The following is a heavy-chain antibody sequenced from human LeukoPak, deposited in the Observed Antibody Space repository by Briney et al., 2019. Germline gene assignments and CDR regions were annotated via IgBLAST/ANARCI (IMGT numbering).Heavy chain of an antibody. CDR3: ARDLGVVAGSFYYYYMDV. V-gene: IGHV3-20*04. D-gene: IGHD2-15*01. J-gene: IGHJ6*03. CDR2: LIWNGNST. Sequence: GGSLRLSCAASGFTFDDYGMSWVRQAPGKGLQWVSGLIWNGNSTGYADSAKGRFTISRDNAKNSLYLQMNSLRAEDTALYYCARDLGVVAGSFYYYYMDVWGRGTTVTVSS. CDR1: GFTFDDYG.